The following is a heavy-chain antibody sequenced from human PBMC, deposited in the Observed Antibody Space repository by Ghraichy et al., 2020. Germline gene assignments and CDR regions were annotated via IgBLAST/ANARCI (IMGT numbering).Heavy chain of an antibody. CDR2: ITGSGVNT. CDR1: GFTFSSHA. J-gene: IGHJ6*03. V-gene: IGHV3-23*01. CDR3: ARDFYYYYMDV. Sequence: GGSLRLSCAASGFTFSSHAMSWVRQAPGMGLEWVSFITGSGVNTYYADSVKGRFTISRDNSKSTLYLQMNSLRAEDMAVYYCARDFYYYYMDVWGKGTTVTVSS.